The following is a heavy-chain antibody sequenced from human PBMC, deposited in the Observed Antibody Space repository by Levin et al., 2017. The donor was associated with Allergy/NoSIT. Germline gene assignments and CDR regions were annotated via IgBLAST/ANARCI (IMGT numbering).Heavy chain of an antibody. CDR3: ARDQRSSSWYSLDWFDP. CDR2: IKQDGSEK. J-gene: IGHJ5*02. V-gene: IGHV3-7*01. Sequence: SCAASGFTFSSYWMSWVRQAPGKGLEWVANIKQDGSEKYYVDSVKGRFTISRDNAKNSLYLQMNSLRAEDTAVYYCARDQRSSSWYSLDWFDPWGQGTLVTVSS. CDR1: GFTFSSYW. D-gene: IGHD6-13*01.